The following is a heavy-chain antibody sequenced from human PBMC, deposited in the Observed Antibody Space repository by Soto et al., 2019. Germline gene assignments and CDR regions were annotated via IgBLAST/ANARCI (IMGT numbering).Heavy chain of an antibody. Sequence: SETLSLTCTVSGDSIRNRNYYWGWIRQPPGKGLEWIVNRNHDGSTNYNPSLKSRVTISADTSKNQFSLKLSSVTAADTAVYYCARGYGRNFDYWGQGTLVTVSS. CDR1: GDSIRNRNYY. V-gene: IGHV4-39*07. D-gene: IGHD5-18*01. CDR3: ARGYGRNFDY. J-gene: IGHJ4*02. CDR2: RNHDGST.